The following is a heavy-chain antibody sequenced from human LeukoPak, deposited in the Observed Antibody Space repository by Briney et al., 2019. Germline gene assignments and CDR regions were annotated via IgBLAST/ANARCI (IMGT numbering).Heavy chain of an antibody. CDR1: GW. J-gene: IGHJ4*02. CDR2: ISSSGSTI. D-gene: IGHD3-22*01. V-gene: IGHV3-48*03. CDR3: AREPSGDYYYDSSGYLDY. Sequence: GGSLRLSCTGSGWMHWVRQAPGKGLEWVSYISSSGSTIYYADSVKGRFTISRDNAKNSLYLQMNSLRAEDTAVYYCAREPSGDYYYDSSGYLDYWGQGTLVTVSS.